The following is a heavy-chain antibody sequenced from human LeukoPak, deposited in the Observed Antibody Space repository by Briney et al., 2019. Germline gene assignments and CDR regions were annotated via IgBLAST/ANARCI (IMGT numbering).Heavy chain of an antibody. CDR2: IIPIFGTA. CDR3: ARDYYDSSGCYTY. V-gene: IGHV1-69*05. CDR1: GGAFSSYA. Sequence: SVKVSCKASGGAFSSYAISWVRQAPGQGLEWMGGIIPIFGTANYAQKFQGRVTITTDESTSTAYMELSSLRSEDTAVYYCARDYYDSSGCYTYWGQGTLVTVSS. D-gene: IGHD3-22*01. J-gene: IGHJ4*02.